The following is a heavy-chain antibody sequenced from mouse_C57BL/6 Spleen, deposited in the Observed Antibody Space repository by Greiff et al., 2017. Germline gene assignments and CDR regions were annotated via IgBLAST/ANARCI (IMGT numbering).Heavy chain of an antibody. J-gene: IGHJ3*01. D-gene: IGHD2-4*01. CDR1: GYTFTEYT. V-gene: IGHV1-62-2*01. CDR3: ARHEDIYYDYDVPFAY. Sequence: QVQLQQSGAELVKPGASVKMSCKASGYTFTEYTIHWVKQRSGQGLEWIGWFYPGSGSIKYNEKFKDKATLTADKSSSTVYMELSRLTSEDSAVYFCARHEDIYYDYDVPFAYWGQGTLVTVSA. CDR2: FYPGSGSI.